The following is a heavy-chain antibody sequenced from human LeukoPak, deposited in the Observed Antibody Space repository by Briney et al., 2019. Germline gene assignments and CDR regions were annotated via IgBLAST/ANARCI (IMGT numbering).Heavy chain of an antibody. J-gene: IGHJ4*02. V-gene: IGHV3-20*04. CDR1: GFTFDDYG. D-gene: IGHD6-19*01. Sequence: GGSLRLSCAASGFTFDDYGMHWVRQAPGTGLEWASGIKWYGGHTNYADTVKGRFTIARDNSKNTLYLKMNSLRAEDTAVYYCAKDAWGGWQGIFDYWGQGTLVTVSS. CDR2: IKWYGGHT. CDR3: AKDAWGGWQGIFDY.